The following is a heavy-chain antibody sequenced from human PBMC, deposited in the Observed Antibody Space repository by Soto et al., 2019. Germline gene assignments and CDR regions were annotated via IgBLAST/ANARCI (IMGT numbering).Heavy chain of an antibody. J-gene: IGHJ4*02. CDR3: TKEVGGTYYYFDY. CDR2: INGGGSST. D-gene: IGHD1-26*01. V-gene: IGHV3-23*01. CDR1: GFTFSSYS. Sequence: GGSLRLSCAASGFTFSSYSMNWVRQAPGKGLQWVSTINGGGSSTYFADSVKGRFTISRDNSKNTVYLQMNSLRAEDTAVYYCTKEVGGTYYYFDYWGQGTLVTVSS.